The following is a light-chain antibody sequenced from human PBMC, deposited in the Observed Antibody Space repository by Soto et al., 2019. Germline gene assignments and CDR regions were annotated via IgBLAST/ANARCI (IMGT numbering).Light chain of an antibody. CDR1: QSVSSY. J-gene: IGKJ4*01. Sequence: EIVLTQSPATLSLSPGERATLSCRASQSVSSYLAWYQQKPGQAPRLLLYDASNRATGIPARFSGSGSGTDFTLTIISIEPEDFAVYYCQQRSNWPPLTFGGGTKVEIK. CDR2: DAS. V-gene: IGKV3-11*01. CDR3: QQRSNWPPLT.